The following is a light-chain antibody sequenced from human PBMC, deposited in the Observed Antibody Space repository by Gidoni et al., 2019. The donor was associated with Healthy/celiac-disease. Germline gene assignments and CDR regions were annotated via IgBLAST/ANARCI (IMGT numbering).Light chain of an antibody. CDR1: SSDVGGYNY. Sequence: ALTQPRSVSGSPGQSVTISCTGTSSDVGGYNYVSWYHQHPGKSPKLMIYDVSKRPSWVPDRFSGSKSGNTASLTISGLHAEDEADYYCCSYAGSVVFGGGTKLTFL. CDR2: DVS. J-gene: IGLJ3*02. V-gene: IGLV2-11*01. CDR3: CSYAGSVV.